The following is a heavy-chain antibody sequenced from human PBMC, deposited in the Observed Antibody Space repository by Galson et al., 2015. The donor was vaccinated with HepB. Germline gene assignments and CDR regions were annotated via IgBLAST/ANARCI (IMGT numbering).Heavy chain of an antibody. CDR2: IIPILGIA. Sequence: SVKVSCKASGGTFSSYTISWVRQAPGQGLEWMGRIIPILGIANYAQKFQGRVTITADKSTSTAYMELSSLRSEDTAVYYCAREGYYYDSSGYYRAFDIWGQGTMVTVSS. D-gene: IGHD3-22*01. CDR1: GGTFSSYT. V-gene: IGHV1-69*04. J-gene: IGHJ3*02. CDR3: AREGYYYDSSGYYRAFDI.